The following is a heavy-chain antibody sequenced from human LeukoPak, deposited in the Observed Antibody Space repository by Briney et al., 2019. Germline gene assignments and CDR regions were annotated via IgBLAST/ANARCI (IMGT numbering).Heavy chain of an antibody. Sequence: GVSLRLSCAASGFTFSSYSMNRVRQAPGKGLEWVSSISSSSSYIYYADSVKGRFTISRDNAKNSLYLQMNSLRAEDTAVYYCARDRYYDSSGYLGYWGQGTLVTVSS. CDR1: GFTFSSYS. V-gene: IGHV3-21*01. D-gene: IGHD3-22*01. CDR3: ARDRYYDSSGYLGY. CDR2: ISSSSSYI. J-gene: IGHJ4*02.